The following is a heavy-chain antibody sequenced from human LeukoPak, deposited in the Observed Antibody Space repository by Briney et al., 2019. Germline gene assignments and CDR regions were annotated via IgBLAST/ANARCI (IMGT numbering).Heavy chain of an antibody. J-gene: IGHJ4*02. V-gene: IGHV3-72*01. CDR2: SRSKGHRYST. CDR3: ARGSYCSGGVCPAPFDS. CDR1: GFSFSDYY. Sequence: GGSLRLSCAASGFSFSDYYMDWVRQVPGKGLEWIGRSRSKGHRYSTEYAASVRGRFTVSRDESKDLLFLQMTSLKSEDTAVYYCARGSYCSGGVCPAPFDSWGQGSLVTVSS. D-gene: IGHD2-8*02.